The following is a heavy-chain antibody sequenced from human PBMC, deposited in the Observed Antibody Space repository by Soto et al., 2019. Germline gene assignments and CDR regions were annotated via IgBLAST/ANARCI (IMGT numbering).Heavy chain of an antibody. CDR3: ARHLPEPGDGDYYFDY. J-gene: IGHJ4*02. Sequence: SETLSLTCTFSGCSISSYYWSWIRQPPGKGLEWIGYIYYSGNSNYNPSLKSRVTISVDTSKNQFSPKLSSVTAADTAVYYCARHLPEPGDGDYYFDYWGQGTLVTVSS. CDR2: IYYSGNS. D-gene: IGHD3-10*01. V-gene: IGHV4-59*08. CDR1: GCSISSYY.